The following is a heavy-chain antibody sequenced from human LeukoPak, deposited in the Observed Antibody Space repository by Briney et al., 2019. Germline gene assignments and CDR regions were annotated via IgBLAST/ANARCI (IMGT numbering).Heavy chain of an antibody. CDR2: IYYSGST. CDR1: GGSISSSSYY. Sequence: SETLSLTCTVSGGSISSSSYYWGWIRQPPGKGLEWIGSIYYSGSTYYNPSLKSRVTISVDTPKNQFSLKLSSVTAADTAVYYCARARYPVSRFFDYWGQGTLVTVSS. J-gene: IGHJ4*02. V-gene: IGHV4-39*01. CDR3: ARARYPVSRFFDY. D-gene: IGHD1-14*01.